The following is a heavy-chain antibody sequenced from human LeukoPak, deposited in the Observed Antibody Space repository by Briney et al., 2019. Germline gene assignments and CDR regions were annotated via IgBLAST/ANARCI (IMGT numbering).Heavy chain of an antibody. J-gene: IGHJ4*02. CDR1: GGPISSGNSY. Sequence: SETLSLTCTVSGGPISSGNSYWNWIRQPAGKGLEWIGRVHSSGSTNHNPSLKSRVTISRDTSKNQFSVIVSSVSAADTAIYFCARSKGDYGSGGLGYWGQGILVTVSS. CDR3: ARSKGDYGSGGLGY. V-gene: IGHV4-61*02. CDR2: VHSSGST. D-gene: IGHD3-10*01.